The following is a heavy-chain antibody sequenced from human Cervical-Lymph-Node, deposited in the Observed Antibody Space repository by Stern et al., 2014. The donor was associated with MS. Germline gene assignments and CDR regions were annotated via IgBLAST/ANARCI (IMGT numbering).Heavy chain of an antibody. V-gene: IGHV4-39*01. D-gene: IGHD2/OR15-2a*01. CDR1: GGSISSSSYY. CDR2: IYYSGST. J-gene: IGHJ4*02. Sequence: QVQLQESGPGLVKPSETLSLTCTVSGGSISSSSYYWGWIRQPPGKGLEWIGSIYYSGSTYYNPSLKRRVTKSLDKLKNPISLKRSSVTAADTAVYYCARHENFFFDYWGQGTLVTVSS. CDR3: ARHENFFFDY.